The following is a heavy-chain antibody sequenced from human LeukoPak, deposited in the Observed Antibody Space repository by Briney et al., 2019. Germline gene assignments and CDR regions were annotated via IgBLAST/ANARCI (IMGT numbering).Heavy chain of an antibody. CDR2: ISASGGST. CDR3: AKDRLWLWYFDI. D-gene: IGHD2-21*01. J-gene: IGHJ2*01. CDR1: GFTFSSPA. Sequence: GGSLRLSCAASGFTFSSPAMNWVRQAPGKGLKWVSTISASGGSTYYADSVKGRFTISRDNSQNTLSLQMNSLRPEDTAVYYCAKDRLWLWYFDIWGRGTLVTVSS. V-gene: IGHV3-23*01.